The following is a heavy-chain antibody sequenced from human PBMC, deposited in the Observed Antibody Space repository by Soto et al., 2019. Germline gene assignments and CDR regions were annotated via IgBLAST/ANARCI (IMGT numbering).Heavy chain of an antibody. CDR2: ISAYNGNT. Sequence: QVQLVQSGAEVKKPGASVKVSCKASGYTFTSYGISWVRQAPGQGLEWMGWISAYNGNTNYAQKLQGRVTMTTDTSTSTAYMELRSLRSDDTAVYYCARDSNSSGWYGRNGGQYHYYGMDVWGQGTTVTVSS. V-gene: IGHV1-18*04. CDR3: ARDSNSSGWYGRNGGQYHYYGMDV. D-gene: IGHD6-19*01. J-gene: IGHJ6*02. CDR1: GYTFTSYG.